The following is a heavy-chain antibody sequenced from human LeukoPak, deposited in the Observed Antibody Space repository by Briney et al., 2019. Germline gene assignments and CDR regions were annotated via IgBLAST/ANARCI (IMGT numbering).Heavy chain of an antibody. CDR3: AREPAYYYYYMDV. V-gene: IGHV4-59*12. J-gene: IGHJ6*03. Sequence: PSETLSLTCTVSGDSISSYHWSWIRQPPGKGLEWIGYIYYSGSTNYNPSLKSRVTISVDTSKNQFSLRLSSVTAADTAVYYCAREPAYYYYYMDVWGKGTTVTVSS. CDR2: IYYSGST. CDR1: GDSISSYH.